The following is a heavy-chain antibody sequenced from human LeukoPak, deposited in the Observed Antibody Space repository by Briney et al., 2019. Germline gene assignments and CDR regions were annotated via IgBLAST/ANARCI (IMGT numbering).Heavy chain of an antibody. CDR1: GGSISSYY. D-gene: IGHD4-17*01. Sequence: PSETLSLTCTDSGGSISSYYWSWIRQPAGKGLEWIGRIYTSGSTNYNPSLKSRVTMSVDTSKNQFSLKLSSVTAADTAVYYCATEGNYGDYNVGYFDYWGQGTLVTVSS. J-gene: IGHJ4*02. V-gene: IGHV4-4*07. CDR3: ATEGNYGDYNVGYFDY. CDR2: IYTSGST.